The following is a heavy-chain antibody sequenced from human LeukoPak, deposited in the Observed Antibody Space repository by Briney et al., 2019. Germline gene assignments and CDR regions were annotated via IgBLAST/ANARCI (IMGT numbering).Heavy chain of an antibody. J-gene: IGHJ4*02. CDR2: ISSSGSTI. CDR1: GFTFSSYE. CDR3: ARDVWTGVAVSNY. V-gene: IGHV3-48*03. Sequence: PGGSLRLSCAASGFTFSSYEMSWVRQAPGKGLEWVSYISSSGSTIYYADSVKGRFTISRDNAKNSLYLQMNSLRADDTAVYYCARDVWTGVAVSNYWGQGTLVTVSS. D-gene: IGHD6-19*01.